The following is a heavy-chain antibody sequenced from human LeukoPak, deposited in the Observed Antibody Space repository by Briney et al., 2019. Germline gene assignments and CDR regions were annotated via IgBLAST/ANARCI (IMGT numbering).Heavy chain of an antibody. Sequence: SETLSLTCAVDGGSFSGYYGSWIRQPPGKGLDWIGEINHMGSTNYNPSLKSRVTILVDTSKNQFSLKLRYVTAADRAVSYCARVGHYYDLDYWGQGTLVTVSS. CDR1: GGSFSGYY. D-gene: IGHD3-22*01. V-gene: IGHV4-34*01. CDR2: INHMGST. CDR3: ARVGHYYDLDY. J-gene: IGHJ4*02.